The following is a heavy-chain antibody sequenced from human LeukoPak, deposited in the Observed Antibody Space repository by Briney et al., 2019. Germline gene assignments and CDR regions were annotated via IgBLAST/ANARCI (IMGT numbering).Heavy chain of an antibody. D-gene: IGHD5-18*01. CDR2: FDPEDGET. CDR3: ARGWIQLWYLTN. CDR1: GYTLTELS. Sequence: ASVKVSRKVSGYTLTELSMHWVRQAPGKGLEWMGGFDPEDGETFYAQKFQGRVTMTRDTSTSTVYMELSSLRSEDTAVYYCARGWIQLWYLTNWGQGTLVTVSS. V-gene: IGHV1-24*01. J-gene: IGHJ4*02.